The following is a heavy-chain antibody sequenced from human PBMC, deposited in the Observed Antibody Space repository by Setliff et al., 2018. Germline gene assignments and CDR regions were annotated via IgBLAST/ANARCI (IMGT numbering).Heavy chain of an antibody. Sequence: GASVKVSCKASGYMFTTYATSWIRQVPGQGFEWMGWINTNTGNPIYVQGFTGRFVFSLDTSVSTAYLHISGLKAEDTAVYYCARASRFGTVVYKGDYYMDVWGKGTTVTVSS. D-gene: IGHD3-10*01. J-gene: IGHJ6*03. V-gene: IGHV7-4-1*02. CDR1: GYMFTTYA. CDR3: ARASRFGTVVYKGDYYMDV. CDR2: INTNTGNP.